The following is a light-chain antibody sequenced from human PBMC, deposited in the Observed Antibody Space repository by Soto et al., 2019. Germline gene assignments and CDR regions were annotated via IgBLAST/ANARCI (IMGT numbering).Light chain of an antibody. V-gene: IGKV3-11*01. CDR3: QQRSNWPPLT. J-gene: IGKJ4*01. CDR2: DAS. Sequence: EILLTQSPGTLSWSPGERATLSCRGSQSVSSYLAWYQQKPGQAPRLLIYDASNRATGIPARFSGSGSGTDFTLPISSLEPQDFAAYYCQQRSNWPPLTFGGGTKVDIK. CDR1: QSVSSY.